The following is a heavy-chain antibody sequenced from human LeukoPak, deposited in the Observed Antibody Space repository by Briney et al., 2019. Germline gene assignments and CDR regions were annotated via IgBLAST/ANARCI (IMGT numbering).Heavy chain of an antibody. Sequence: GESLRLSCVASGFTFGKDWKSWVRQAPGKGLEWVSNIQLDGSEKNYVDSVKGRFTISRDNTKNSLYLQMNSLRAEDTAVFYCARDQYDTWSRRGNFDSWGQGTLVIVSS. CDR2: IQLDGSEK. V-gene: IGHV3-7*03. D-gene: IGHD3-3*01. CDR1: GFTFGKDW. CDR3: ARDQYDTWSRRGNFDS. J-gene: IGHJ4*02.